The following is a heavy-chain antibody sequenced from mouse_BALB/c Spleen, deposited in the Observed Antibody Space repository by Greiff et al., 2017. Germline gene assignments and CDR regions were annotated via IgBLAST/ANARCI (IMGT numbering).Heavy chain of an antibody. CDR2: ISNGGGST. CDR3: ARRGSSCYRH. Sequence: EVKLVESGGGLVQPGGSLKLSCAASGFTFSSYTMSWVRQTPEKRLEWVAYISNGGGSTYYPDTVKGRFTISRDNAKNTLYLQMSSLKSEDTAMYYCARRGSSCYRHWGQGTLVTVSA. CDR1: GFTFSSYT. V-gene: IGHV5-12-2*01. D-gene: IGHD3-1*01. J-gene: IGHJ3*01.